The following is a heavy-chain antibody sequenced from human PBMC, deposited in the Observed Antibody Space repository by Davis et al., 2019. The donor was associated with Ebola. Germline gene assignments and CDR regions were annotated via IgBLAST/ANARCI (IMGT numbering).Heavy chain of an antibody. CDR1: GGSISSGGYY. V-gene: IGHV4-31*03. D-gene: IGHD1-26*01. CDR3: ARVYSGSLPWFDP. J-gene: IGHJ5*02. CDR2: IYYSGST. Sequence: PSETLSLTCTVSGGSISSGGYYWSWIRQHPGKGLEWIGYIYYSGSTYYNPSLKSRVTISVDTSKNQFSLKLSSVTAADTAVYYCARVYSGSLPWFDPWGQGTLVTVSS.